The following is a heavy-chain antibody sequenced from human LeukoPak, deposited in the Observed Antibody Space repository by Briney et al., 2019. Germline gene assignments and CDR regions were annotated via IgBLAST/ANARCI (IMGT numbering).Heavy chain of an antibody. Sequence: GGSLRLSCAVSGFSVSSNYMGWVRQAPGKGLEWVSVIYSGGTTYDADSLKDRFTISRDNSNNTLYLQMESLRAEDTAVYYCAKSSGYGLVDIWGQGTMVTVSS. V-gene: IGHV3-53*01. CDR2: IYSGGTT. CDR1: GFSVSSNY. CDR3: AKSSGYGLVDI. D-gene: IGHD3-22*01. J-gene: IGHJ3*02.